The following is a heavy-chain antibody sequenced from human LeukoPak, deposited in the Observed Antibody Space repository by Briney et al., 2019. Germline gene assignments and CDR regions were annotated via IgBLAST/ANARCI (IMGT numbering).Heavy chain of an antibody. CDR2: INHGGSS. CDR3: ARRIVGTMSDF. Sequence: KPSETLSLTCTVSGGSISSSTYYWGWIRQPPGEGLEWIGSINHGGSSYYNPSLMSRVTISGDTSKNQCSLRLSSVTAADTAVYHCARRIVGTMSDFWGQGILVTVSS. CDR1: GGSISSSTYY. V-gene: IGHV4-39*01. D-gene: IGHD1-1*01. J-gene: IGHJ4*02.